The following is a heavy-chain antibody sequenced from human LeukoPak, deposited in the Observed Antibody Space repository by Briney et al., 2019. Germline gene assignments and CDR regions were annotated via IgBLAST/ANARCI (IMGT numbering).Heavy chain of an antibody. CDR3: ARQGYDSGFDY. V-gene: IGHV3-66*04. D-gene: IGHD5-12*01. CDR1: GFSFSRYY. J-gene: IGHJ4*01. Sequence: GGSLRLSCEASGFSFSRYYMSWVRQAPGKGLEWVSVLFSGGDTYYADSVKDRFSISRDSSRETLFLQMNSLRADDTAVYYCARQGYDSGFDYWGHGTMASVSS. CDR2: LFSGGDT.